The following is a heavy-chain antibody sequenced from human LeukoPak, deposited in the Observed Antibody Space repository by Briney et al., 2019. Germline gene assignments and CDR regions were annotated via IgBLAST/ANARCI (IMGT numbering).Heavy chain of an antibody. Sequence: PSETLSLTCTVSGGSISSHYWSWIRQPPGKGLEWIGYIYYSGSTNYNPSLKSRVTISVDTSKNQFSLKLSSVTAADTAVYYCARVRYDFWSGYLFDYWGQGTLVTVSS. D-gene: IGHD3-3*01. J-gene: IGHJ4*02. CDR3: ARVRYDFWSGYLFDY. V-gene: IGHV4-59*11. CDR1: GGSISSHY. CDR2: IYYSGST.